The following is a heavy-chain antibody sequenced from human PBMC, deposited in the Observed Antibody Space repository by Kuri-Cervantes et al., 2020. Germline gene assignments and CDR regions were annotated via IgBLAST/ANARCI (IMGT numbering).Heavy chain of an antibody. CDR2: IYTTGST. D-gene: IGHD4-17*01. CDR1: GGSINSDTYY. Sequence: SETLSLTCTVSGGSINSDTYYWNRIRQPAGKELEWIGRIYTTGSTNYNPSLKSRVTISVDTSKNQFSLKLSSVTAADTAVYYCARDPGNGDYYFDYWGQGTLVTVSS. V-gene: IGHV4-61*02. J-gene: IGHJ4*02. CDR3: ARDPGNGDYYFDY.